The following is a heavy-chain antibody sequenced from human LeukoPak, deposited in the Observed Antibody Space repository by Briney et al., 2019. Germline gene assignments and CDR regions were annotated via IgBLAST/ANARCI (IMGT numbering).Heavy chain of an antibody. D-gene: IGHD5-12*01. CDR3: ARAQWLRPNDAFDI. Sequence: SETLSLTCTVSGGFISSYYWLWIRQPPGKGLVGIGYNYYSGSNNYNPFLKSRVTISVDTSKNQFSLKLSSVTAEDTAVYYCARAQWLRPNDAFDIWGQGTMVTVAS. CDR2: NYYSGSN. J-gene: IGHJ3*02. CDR1: GGFISSYY. V-gene: IGHV4-59*01.